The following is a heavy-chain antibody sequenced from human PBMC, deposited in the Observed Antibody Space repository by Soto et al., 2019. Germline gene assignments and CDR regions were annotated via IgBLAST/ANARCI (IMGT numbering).Heavy chain of an antibody. CDR2: MSYHGRDL. D-gene: IGHD1-26*01. J-gene: IGHJ4*02. V-gene: IGHV3-33*01. CDR3: ARDQGGNSGNFIFDH. CDR1: GFRFSDYV. Sequence: GGSLRLSCAASGFRFSDYVMHWVRQAPGKGLDWVAVMSYHGRDLFYTASVKGRFTISRNNSKNTLVLQMNRLRADDTAFYHCARDQGGNSGNFIFDHGAQGALVTVSS.